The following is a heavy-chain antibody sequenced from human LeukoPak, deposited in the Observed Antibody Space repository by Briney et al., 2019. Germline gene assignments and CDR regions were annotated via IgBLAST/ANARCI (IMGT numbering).Heavy chain of an antibody. CDR1: GFTFSNAW. J-gene: IGHJ4*02. CDR2: IKSKTGGGTT. D-gene: IGHD2-15*01. Sequence: GGSLRLSCAASGFTFSNAWMSWVRQAPGKGLEWVGRIKSKTGGGTTDYAAPVKGRFTISRDDSKNTLYLQMNSLKTEDTAVYYCTTDSRRILFLSYWGQGTLVTVSS. CDR3: TTDSRRILFLSY. V-gene: IGHV3-15*01.